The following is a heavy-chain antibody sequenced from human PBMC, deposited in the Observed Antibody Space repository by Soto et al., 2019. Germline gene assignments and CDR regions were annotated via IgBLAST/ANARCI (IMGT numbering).Heavy chain of an antibody. CDR2: IWYDGSNK. V-gene: IGHV3-33*01. J-gene: IGHJ4*02. CDR1: GFTFSSYG. CDR3: VGGSCAYKDY. D-gene: IGHD1-20*01. Sequence: QVQLVESGGGVVQPGRSLRLSCAASGFTFSSYGLHWVRQAPGKGLEWVAIIWYDGSNKYYADSVKGRFTISRDNSNNTGYQQINSLRAEDSAVYYGVGGSCAYKDYWGQGTLVTFSS.